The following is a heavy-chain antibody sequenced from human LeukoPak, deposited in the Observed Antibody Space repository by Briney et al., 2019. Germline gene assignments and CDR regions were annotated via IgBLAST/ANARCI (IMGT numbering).Heavy chain of an antibody. CDR3: ARVRSSGYYFRHAFDI. CDR1: GGSISSGDYY. J-gene: IGHJ3*02. Sequence: SQTLSLTCTVSGGSISSGDYYWSWIRQPPGKGLEWIGYIYYSGSTYYNPSLKSRVTISVDTSKNQFSLKLSSVTAADTAVYYCARVRSSGYYFRHAFDIWGQGTMVTVSS. V-gene: IGHV4-30-4*01. D-gene: IGHD3-22*01. CDR2: IYYSGST.